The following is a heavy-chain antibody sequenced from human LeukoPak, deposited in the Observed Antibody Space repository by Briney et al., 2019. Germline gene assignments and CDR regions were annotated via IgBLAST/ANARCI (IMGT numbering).Heavy chain of an antibody. J-gene: IGHJ4*02. CDR2: IIPIFGTA. V-gene: IGHV1-69*01. CDR1: GGTFSSYA. Sequence: SVKVSCKASGGTFSSYAISWVRQAPGQGLEWMGGIIPIFGTANYAQKFQGRVTITADESTSTAYMELSSLRSEDTAVYYCASRERLRQPIDYWGQGTLVTVSS. CDR3: ASRERLRQPIDY. D-gene: IGHD6-25*01.